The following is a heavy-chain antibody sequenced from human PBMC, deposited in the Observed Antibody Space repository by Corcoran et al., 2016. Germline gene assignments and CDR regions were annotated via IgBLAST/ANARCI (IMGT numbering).Heavy chain of an antibody. D-gene: IGHD6-19*01. J-gene: IGHJ4*02. CDR1: GFTFSNYW. V-gene: IGHV3-7*01. CDR3: TREYTSGWYPGY. CDR2: IKQDGSEK. Sequence: EVQLVESGGGLVQPGGSLRLSCAVSGFTFSNYWMTWVRQAPGKGLEWVANIKQDGSEKSYVDSVKGRFTISRDNARNSLYLQMNSLRAEDTAVYYCTREYTSGWYPGYWGQGTLVTVSS.